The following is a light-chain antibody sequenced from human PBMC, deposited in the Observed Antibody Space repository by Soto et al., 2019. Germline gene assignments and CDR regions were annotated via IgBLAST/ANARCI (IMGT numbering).Light chain of an antibody. V-gene: IGLV1-44*01. CDR1: SSNIGTYT. Sequence: QAVLTQPPSASGTPGQRVTISCSGSSSNIGTYTVNWYQQLPGTAPKLLIYSSNQRPSGVPDRFSGSQSGTSASLAISGRQSEDEADYYCSAWDDSLTGVIFGGGTKLTVL. CDR2: SSN. J-gene: IGLJ2*01. CDR3: SAWDDSLTGVI.